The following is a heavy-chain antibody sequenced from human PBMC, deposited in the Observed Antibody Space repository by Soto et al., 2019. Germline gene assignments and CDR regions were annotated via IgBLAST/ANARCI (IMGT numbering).Heavy chain of an antibody. V-gene: IGHV3-7*01. CDR1: GFTFSSSW. J-gene: IGHJ4*02. Sequence: GGSLRLSCAASGFTFSSSWMSWVRQAPGKGLEWVANIKQDGTETYYVDSVKGRFTISRDNAKNSLSLQMNSLRAEDTAIYYCASYGRDSSGYYYFDYWGQGTLVTVSS. D-gene: IGHD3-22*01. CDR3: ASYGRDSSGYYYFDY. CDR2: IKQDGTET.